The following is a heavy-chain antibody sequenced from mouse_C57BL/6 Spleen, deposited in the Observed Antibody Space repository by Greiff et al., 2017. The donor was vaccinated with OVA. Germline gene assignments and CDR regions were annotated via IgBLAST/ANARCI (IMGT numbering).Heavy chain of an antibody. Sequence: ESGPGLVKPSQSLSLTCSVTGYSITSGYYWNWIRQFPVNKLGWMGFISYDGINNYNPSLKNRLPITRDTSKNQFFLKLNSVTTEDTATYCCARKSKVIDVWGTGTTVTVSS. CDR2: ISYDGIN. J-gene: IGHJ1*03. CDR3: ARKSKVIDV. D-gene: IGHD2-1*01. CDR1: GYSITSGYY. V-gene: IGHV3-6*01.